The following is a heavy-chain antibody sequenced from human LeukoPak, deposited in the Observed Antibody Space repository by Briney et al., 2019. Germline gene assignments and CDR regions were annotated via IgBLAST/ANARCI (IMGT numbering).Heavy chain of an antibody. D-gene: IGHD6-19*01. CDR1: GGSISSGSYY. Sequence: SETLSLTCTVSGGSISSGSYYWTWIRQFPGKGLEWIGSIYIKSTNYNPSLKSRVAISVDTSKNQFSLRLDSVTTADTAVYYCARDTTVASGMQYWGQGTLVTVSS. CDR3: ARDTTVASGMQY. CDR2: IYIKST. V-gene: IGHV4-61*01. J-gene: IGHJ4*02.